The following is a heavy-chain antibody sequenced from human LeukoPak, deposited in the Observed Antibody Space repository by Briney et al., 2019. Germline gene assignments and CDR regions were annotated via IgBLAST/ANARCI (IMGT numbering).Heavy chain of an antibody. Sequence: PSETLSLTCTVSGYSISSGHHWGWIRQSPGEGLEWIGSIYHSGSTYSNPSLKSRVTISLDTSKNQFSLKLSSVTAADTAVYYCARSWSWSFGVWGKGTTVTVSS. CDR3: ARSWSWSFGV. V-gene: IGHV4-38-2*02. CDR2: IYHSGST. J-gene: IGHJ6*04. CDR1: GYSISSGHH. D-gene: IGHD1-26*01.